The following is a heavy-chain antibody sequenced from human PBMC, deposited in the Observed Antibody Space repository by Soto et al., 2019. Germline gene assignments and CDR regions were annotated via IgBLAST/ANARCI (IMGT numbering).Heavy chain of an antibody. V-gene: IGHV1-69*01. D-gene: IGHD5-18*01. CDR1: GGTFSSYA. J-gene: IGHJ6*02. CDR2: IIPIFGTA. CDR3: ARTHPATMGYSYGSGYYYGMDV. Sequence: QVQLVQSGAEVKKPGSSVKVSCKASGGTFSSYAISWVRQAPGQGLEWMGGIIPIFGTANYAQKFQGRVTITADESTSTAYMELSSLRSEDTAVYYCARTHPATMGYSYGSGYYYGMDVWGQGTTVTVSS.